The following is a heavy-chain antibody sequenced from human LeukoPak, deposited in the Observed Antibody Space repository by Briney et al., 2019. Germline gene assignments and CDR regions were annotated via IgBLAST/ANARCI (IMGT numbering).Heavy chain of an antibody. D-gene: IGHD3-22*01. CDR1: GNTFTSYG. Sequence: SVKVSCKASGNTFTSYGINWVRQAPGQGLEWMGRIIPILNITHYAQKFQGRVTIAADKSTSTAYMELSSLRSEDTAMYYCARDDDRAREIDYWGQGTLVTVSS. CDR2: IIPILNIT. J-gene: IGHJ4*02. V-gene: IGHV1-69*04. CDR3: ARDDDRAREIDY.